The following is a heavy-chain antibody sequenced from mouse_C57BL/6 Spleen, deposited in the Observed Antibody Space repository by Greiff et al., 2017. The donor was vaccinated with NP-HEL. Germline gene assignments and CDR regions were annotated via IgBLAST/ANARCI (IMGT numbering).Heavy chain of an antibody. D-gene: IGHD1-1*01. CDR1: GFTFSSYG. Sequence: EVKLMESGGDLVKPGGSLKLSCAASGFTFSSYGMSWVRQTPDKRLEWVATISSGGSYTYYPDSVKGRFTISRDNAKNTLYLQMSSLKSEDTAMYYCARSITTVVARYFDVWGTGTTVTVSS. CDR2: ISSGGSYT. CDR3: ARSITTVVARYFDV. V-gene: IGHV5-6*01. J-gene: IGHJ1*03.